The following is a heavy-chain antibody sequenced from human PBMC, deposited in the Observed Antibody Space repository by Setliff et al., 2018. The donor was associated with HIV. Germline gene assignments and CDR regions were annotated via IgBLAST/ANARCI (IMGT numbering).Heavy chain of an antibody. J-gene: IGHJ3*02. CDR3: TRDLHYDAFDI. Sequence: GGSLRLSCTAFGFTFDDYGMSWVRQAPGKGLEWVGFIRSKAYSGTTEYAASVKGRFTISREDSKSIAYLQMNSLKTEDTAVYYCTRDLHYDAFDIWGQGTMVTVSS. CDR2: IRSKAYSGTT. V-gene: IGHV3-49*04. CDR1: GFTFDDYG.